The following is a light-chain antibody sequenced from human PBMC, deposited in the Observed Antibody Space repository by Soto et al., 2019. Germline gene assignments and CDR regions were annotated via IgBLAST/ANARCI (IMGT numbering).Light chain of an antibody. J-gene: IGKJ1*01. V-gene: IGKV1-39*01. CDR2: GAV. CDR3: QRDYNNIRT. CDR1: QSIASY. Sequence: DIQMTQSPSSLSTSVGDIVTITCRASQSIASYVNWYQQKPGKAPKLLXLGAVILQSGVPSRYSGSGSGTDFTLTISSLQPEDFETYYCQRDYNNIRTFGQGTKVDIK.